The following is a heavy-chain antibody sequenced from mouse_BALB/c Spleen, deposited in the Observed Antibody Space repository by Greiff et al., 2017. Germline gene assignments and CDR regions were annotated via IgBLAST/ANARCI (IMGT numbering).Heavy chain of an antibody. D-gene: IGHD2-2*01. CDR3: AREGYDDAMDY. V-gene: IGHV14-3*02. CDR2: IDPANGNT. CDR1: GFNIKDTY. Sequence: EVQLQQPGAELVKPGASVKLSCTASGFNIKDTYMHWVKQRPEQGLEWIGRIDPANGNTKYDPKFQGKATITADTSSNTAYLQLSSLTSEDTAVYYCAREGYDDAMDYWGQGTSVTVSS. J-gene: IGHJ4*01.